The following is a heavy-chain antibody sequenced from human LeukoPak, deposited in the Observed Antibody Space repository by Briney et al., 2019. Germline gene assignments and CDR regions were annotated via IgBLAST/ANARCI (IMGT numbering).Heavy chain of an antibody. CDR2: IYYIAST. D-gene: IGHD2-21*01. CDR3: ARQIDIINWFDP. J-gene: IGHJ5*02. V-gene: IGHV4-59*08. CDR1: GGSISIDY. Sequence: PSETLSLTCTVYGGSISIDYWSWIRQPPGKGLEWIGYIYYIASTNYNPSLKTRVTISLDTSKNQFSLKLSSVTAADTAVYYCARQIDIINWFDPWGQGTLVTVSS.